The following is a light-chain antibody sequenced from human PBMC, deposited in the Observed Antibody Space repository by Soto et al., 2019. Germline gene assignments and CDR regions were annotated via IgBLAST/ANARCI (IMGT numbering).Light chain of an antibody. V-gene: IGKV3-11*01. CDR2: DAS. J-gene: IGKJ3*01. CDR1: QTITNIS. Sequence: EIVLTQSPGTLSLSPGGRATLSCRASQTITNISLAWYQQKPGQAPRLLIYDASNRASGIPARFSGSGSGTDFTLTISSLEPEHFALYFCQPRSNWPPFTFGPGTKVDI. CDR3: QPRSNWPPFT.